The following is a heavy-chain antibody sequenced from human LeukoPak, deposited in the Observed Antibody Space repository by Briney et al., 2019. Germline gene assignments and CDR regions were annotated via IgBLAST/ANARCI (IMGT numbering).Heavy chain of an antibody. Sequence: ASVKVSCKASGYTFTSYAMHWVRQAPGQRLEWMGWINAGNGNTKYSQKFQGRVTITRDTSASTAFMELSSLRSEDTAVYYCASLGFNCYDSSGLPYYYYGMDVWGQGTTVTVSS. D-gene: IGHD3-22*01. J-gene: IGHJ6*02. CDR1: GYTFTSYA. CDR2: INAGNGNT. V-gene: IGHV1-3*01. CDR3: ASLGFNCYDSSGLPYYYYGMDV.